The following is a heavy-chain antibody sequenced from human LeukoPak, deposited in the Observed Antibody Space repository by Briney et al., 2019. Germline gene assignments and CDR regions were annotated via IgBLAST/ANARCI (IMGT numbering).Heavy chain of an antibody. J-gene: IGHJ2*01. V-gene: IGHV1-18*01. D-gene: IGHD4-4*01. CDR3: AKADYSNYRSYFDL. CDR2: ISAYNGNT. CDR1: GYTFTSYG. Sequence: ASVKVSCKASGYTFTSYGISWVRQAPGQGLEWMGWISAYNGNTNYAQKLQGRVTMTTDTSTSTAYMELRSLRSDDTAVYYCAKADYSNYRSYFDLWGRGTLVTVSS.